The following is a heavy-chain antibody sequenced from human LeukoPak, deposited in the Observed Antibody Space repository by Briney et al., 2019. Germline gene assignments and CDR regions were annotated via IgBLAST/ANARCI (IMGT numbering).Heavy chain of an antibody. CDR3: ARGSGMPTVTTYLDY. CDR2: IYHSGTT. D-gene: IGHD4-17*01. Sequence: SETLSLTCTVSGYSISNGYHWGWVRQPPGKGLEWIGSIYHSGTTYYNPSLKSRVSISVDTSKNQFSLKLSSVTAADTAVYYCARGSGMPTVTTYLDYWGQGTLVTVSS. J-gene: IGHJ4*02. V-gene: IGHV4-38-2*02. CDR1: GYSISNGYH.